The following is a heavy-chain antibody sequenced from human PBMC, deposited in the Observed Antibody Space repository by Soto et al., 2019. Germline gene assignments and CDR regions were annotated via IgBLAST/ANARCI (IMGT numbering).Heavy chain of an antibody. Sequence: EVQLLESGGGLVQPGGSLRLSCAVSGFTFNNYAMNWVRQAPGKGLEWVSSISDSGGRTYYADSVKGRFTISGDNSKNTLYLQMNSLRAEDTAIYYCAKDALGDYFYYGMDVWGQGTTVTVSS. CDR2: ISDSGGRT. J-gene: IGHJ6*02. CDR3: AKDALGDYFYYGMDV. CDR1: GFTFNNYA. V-gene: IGHV3-23*01.